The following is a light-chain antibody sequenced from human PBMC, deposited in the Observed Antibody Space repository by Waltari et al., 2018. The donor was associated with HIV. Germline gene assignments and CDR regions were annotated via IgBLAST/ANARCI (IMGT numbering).Light chain of an antibody. Sequence: SSELIQPPSISVSPGQTASITCSGDKLGNKYASWYQQKPGQSPVLVMYQDNKRPSDIPGRFSGSNSGDTATLTISGTQALDEADYYCQAWDTSGVVFGGGTKLTVL. CDR3: QAWDTSGVV. J-gene: IGLJ2*01. CDR2: QDN. CDR1: KLGNKY. V-gene: IGLV3-1*01.